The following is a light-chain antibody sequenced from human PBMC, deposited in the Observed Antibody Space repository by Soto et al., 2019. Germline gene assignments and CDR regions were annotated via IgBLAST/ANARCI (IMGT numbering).Light chain of an antibody. CDR3: QEYNNYWT. Sequence: DIQMTQSPSPLSASVGDTVTITCRASQTISRWLAWYQQKPGKAPRILIYTASTLESGVPSRFSASGSGTEFALTISSLQPDDFATYYCQEYNNYWTFGQGTKVDIK. CDR2: TAS. V-gene: IGKV1-5*01. CDR1: QTISRW. J-gene: IGKJ1*01.